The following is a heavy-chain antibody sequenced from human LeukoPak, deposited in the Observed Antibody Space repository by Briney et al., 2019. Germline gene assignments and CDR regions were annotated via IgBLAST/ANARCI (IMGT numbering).Heavy chain of an antibody. CDR2: ISYDGSNK. CDR3: ARAGYYDYVWGSYRLPLTLDY. Sequence: PGGSLRLSCAASGFTFSSYAMHWVRQAPGKGMEWVAVISYDGSNKYYADSVKGRFTISRDNSKNTLYLQMNSLRAEDTAVYYCARAGYYDYVWGSYRLPLTLDYWGQGTLVTVSS. CDR1: GFTFSSYA. V-gene: IGHV3-30*04. D-gene: IGHD3-16*02. J-gene: IGHJ4*02.